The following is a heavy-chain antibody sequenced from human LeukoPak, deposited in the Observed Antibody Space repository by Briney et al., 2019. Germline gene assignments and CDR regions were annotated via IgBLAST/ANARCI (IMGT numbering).Heavy chain of an antibody. Sequence: PGGSLRLSCAASGFTFSDFYMSWIRQAPGKGLEWVSYISSSGSTIYSADSVKGRFTISRDNAKNSLFLQMDSLRAEDTAVYYCAKDRIAAAGTEAFDIWGQGTMVTVSS. V-gene: IGHV3-11*04. CDR3: AKDRIAAAGTEAFDI. D-gene: IGHD6-13*01. CDR2: ISSSGSTI. J-gene: IGHJ3*02. CDR1: GFTFSDFY.